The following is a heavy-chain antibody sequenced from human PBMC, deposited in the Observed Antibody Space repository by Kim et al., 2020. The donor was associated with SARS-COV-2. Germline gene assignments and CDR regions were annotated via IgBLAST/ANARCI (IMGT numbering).Heavy chain of an antibody. D-gene: IGHD3-9*01. CDR2: IYENGAT. J-gene: IGHJ4*02. V-gene: IGHV4-4*02. Sequence: SETLSLTCAISGGSISTNDWWSWVRQPPGKGLEWIGEIYENGATIYNPSLKARTTISMDKSKNQFSLKVISLPAADTAPYYCARRNLIAYFDNWGQGTLV. CDR1: GGSISTNDW. CDR3: ARRNLIAYFDN.